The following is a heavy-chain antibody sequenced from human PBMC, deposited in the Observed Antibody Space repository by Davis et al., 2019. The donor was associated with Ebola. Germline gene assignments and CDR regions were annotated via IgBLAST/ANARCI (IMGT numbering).Heavy chain of an antibody. CDR3: AREGGRYYDSSGYVFEI. V-gene: IGHV1-46*01. Sequence: ASVTVSCQASGYRFTSYYMHWVRQAPGQGLEWMGLINPITGGTSYAQNFQVRVNMTRDTSTSTVYMELSSLRSEDTAVYYCAREGGRYYDSSGYVFEIWGQGTMVKVSS. J-gene: IGHJ3*02. CDR1: GYRFTSYY. D-gene: IGHD3-22*01. CDR2: INPITGGT.